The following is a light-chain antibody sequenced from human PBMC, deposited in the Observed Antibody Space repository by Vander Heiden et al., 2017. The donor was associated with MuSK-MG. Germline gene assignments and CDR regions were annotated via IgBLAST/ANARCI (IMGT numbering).Light chain of an antibody. CDR1: SSNIGAGYD. CDR2: GNS. V-gene: IGLV1-40*01. J-gene: IGLJ2*01. CDR3: QSYDSSLSGNVV. Sequence: QSVLTQPPSVSGAPGQRVTISCTGSSSNIGAGYDVHWYQQLPGTAPNLLIFGNSNRPSGVPDRFSGSTSGTSASLAITGLQAEDEADYYCQSYDSSLSGNVVFGGGTKLTVL.